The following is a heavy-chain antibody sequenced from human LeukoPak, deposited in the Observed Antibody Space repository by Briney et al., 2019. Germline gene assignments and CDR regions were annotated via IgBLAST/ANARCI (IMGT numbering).Heavy chain of an antibody. D-gene: IGHD2-15*01. J-gene: IGHJ4*02. CDR3: ARLGYCSGGSCYYWDY. Sequence: ESPKIPCKGSCYSFTSYWIGRLRRLPGKGLEWMGIIYPGDSDTTYSPSFQGQVTISADKSINTAYLQWSSLKASDTAMYYCARLGYCSGGSCYYWDYWGQGTLVTVSS. CDR1: CYSFTSYW. V-gene: IGHV5-51*01. CDR2: IYPGDSDT.